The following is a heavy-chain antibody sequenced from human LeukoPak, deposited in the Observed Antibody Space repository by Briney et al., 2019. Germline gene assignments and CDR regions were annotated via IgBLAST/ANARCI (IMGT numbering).Heavy chain of an antibody. CDR1: GFTFSSYA. V-gene: IGHV3-23*01. CDR3: AKDQGYSYGYADY. CDR2: ISGSGGST. D-gene: IGHD5-18*01. J-gene: IGHJ4*02. Sequence: QPGGSLRLSCAASGFTFSSYAMSWVRQPPGKGLEWVSTISGSGGSTYYADSVKGRFTISRDNSKNTLYLQMNSLRAEDTAVYYCAKDQGYSYGYADYWGQGTLVTVSS.